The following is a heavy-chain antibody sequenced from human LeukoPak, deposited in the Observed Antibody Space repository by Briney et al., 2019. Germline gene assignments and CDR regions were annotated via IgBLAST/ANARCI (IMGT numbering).Heavy chain of an antibody. CDR2: SYPGDSDT. J-gene: IGHJ5*02. V-gene: IGHV5-51*01. Sequence: GESLKISGMGSGYSFTSYWIGWVRQMPGKGLEWMGISYPGDSDTRYSPSFQGQVTISADKSISTAYLQWSSLKASDPAMYYCARRSSSGSTGWFEPWGQGTLVTVSS. CDR1: GYSFTSYW. CDR3: ARRSSSGSTGWFEP. D-gene: IGHD6-13*01.